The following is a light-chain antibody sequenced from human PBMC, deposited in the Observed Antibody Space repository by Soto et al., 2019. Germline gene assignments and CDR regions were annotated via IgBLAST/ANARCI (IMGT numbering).Light chain of an antibody. V-gene: IGKV1-12*01. CDR2: AAS. CDR1: QPINRW. J-gene: IGKJ4*01. CDR3: KQSKSFPLT. Sequence: DIQMTQSPSPLSASVGDRVTTTCRASQPINRWLAWYQQKPGKAPKLLIYAASSLHTGVPLRFSGSGSGTDFSLTISSLQPEDFATYYCKQSKSFPLTFGGGTKVDIK.